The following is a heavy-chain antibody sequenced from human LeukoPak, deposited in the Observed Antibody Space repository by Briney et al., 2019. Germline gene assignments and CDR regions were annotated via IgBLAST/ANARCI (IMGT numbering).Heavy chain of an antibody. CDR2: ISYDGRNK. J-gene: IGHJ5*02. CDR3: ARERIAAVGTGWFDP. D-gene: IGHD6-13*01. CDR1: GFTFSSYA. Sequence: GRSLRLSCAASGFTFSSYAIHWVRQAPGKGLDWVAVISYDGRNKYYADSVKGRFTISRDNSKNTLYLQINSLRAEDTAVYYCARERIAAVGTGWFDPWDQGTLVTVSS. V-gene: IGHV3-30*04.